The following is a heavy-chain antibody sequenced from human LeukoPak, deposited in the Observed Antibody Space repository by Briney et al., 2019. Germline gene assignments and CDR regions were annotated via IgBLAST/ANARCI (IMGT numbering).Heavy chain of an antibody. CDR2: ISTYNGNT. J-gene: IGHJ4*02. CDR3: ARVLLSYDSSGYYPN. Sequence: ASVKVSCKASGYTFTSYGISWVRQARGQGLEWMGWISTYNGNTNYAQKSQGRVTMTTDTSTSIAYMELRSLRSDDTAVYYCARVLLSYDSSGYYPNWGQGTLVTVSS. D-gene: IGHD3-22*01. CDR1: GYTFTSYG. V-gene: IGHV1-18*01.